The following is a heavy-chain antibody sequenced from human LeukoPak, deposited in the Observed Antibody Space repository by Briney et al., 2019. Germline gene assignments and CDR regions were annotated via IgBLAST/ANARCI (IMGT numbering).Heavy chain of an antibody. J-gene: IGHJ4*02. CDR2: IGWNSGGI. CDR3: VKVTAAGFVDH. Sequence: XXWVRQXXXKXLELVSGIGWNSGGIVYADSVKGRFTISRDDAKNSLYLQMNSLGAEDTAFYYCVKVTAAGFVDHWGQGTLVTVSS. D-gene: IGHD6-13*01. V-gene: IGHV3-9*01.